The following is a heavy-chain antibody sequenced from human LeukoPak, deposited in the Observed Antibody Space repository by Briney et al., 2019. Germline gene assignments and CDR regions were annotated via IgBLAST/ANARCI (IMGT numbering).Heavy chain of an antibody. CDR1: GGSFSGYY. CDR3: ARRITMIVVARGYFDY. J-gene: IGHJ4*02. Sequence: SETLSLTCAVYGGSFSGYYWSWIRQPPGKGLEWIGEINHSGSTNYSPSLKSRVTISVDTSKNQFSLKLSSVTAADTAVYYCARRITMIVVARGYFDYWGQGTLVTVSS. V-gene: IGHV4-34*01. CDR2: INHSGST. D-gene: IGHD3-22*01.